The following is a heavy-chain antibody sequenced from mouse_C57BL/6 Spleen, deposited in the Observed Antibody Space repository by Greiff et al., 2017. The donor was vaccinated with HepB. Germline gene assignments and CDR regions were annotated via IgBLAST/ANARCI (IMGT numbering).Heavy chain of an antibody. CDR2: IYPGSGNT. Sequence: VQRVESGPELVKPGASVKISCKASGYTFTDYYINWVKQRPGQGLEWIGWIYPGSGNTKYNEKFKGKATLTVDTSSSTAYMQLSSLTSEDSAVYFCARWGPYYYGSYWYFDVWGTGTTVTVSS. CDR3: ARWGPYYYGSYWYFDV. D-gene: IGHD1-1*01. J-gene: IGHJ1*03. V-gene: IGHV1-84*01. CDR1: GYTFTDYY.